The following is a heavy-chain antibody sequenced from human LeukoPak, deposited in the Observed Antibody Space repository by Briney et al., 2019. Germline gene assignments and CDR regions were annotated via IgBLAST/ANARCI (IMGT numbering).Heavy chain of an antibody. CDR2: IYHSGST. CDR3: ARTMGIAAAGVDY. V-gene: IGHV4-4*02. D-gene: IGHD6-13*01. CDR1: GGSISSRNW. Sequence: SGTLSLTCAVSGGSISSRNWWSWDRQPPGKGLEWIGEIYHSGSTNYNPSLKSRVTISVDKSKNQFSLKLSSVTAADTAVYYCARTMGIAAAGVDYWGQGTLVTVSS. J-gene: IGHJ4*02.